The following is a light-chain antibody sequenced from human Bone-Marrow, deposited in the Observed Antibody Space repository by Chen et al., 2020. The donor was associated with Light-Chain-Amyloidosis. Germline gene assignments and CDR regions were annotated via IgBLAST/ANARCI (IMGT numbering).Light chain of an antibody. Sequence: DIVMTQSPDSLAVSLGERATINCKSSQSVLYNSNNKNYLAWYQQKPGQPPKLLIYWASTRESGVPDRFSGSGSGTDFTLTISSLQADDVAVYYCQQYYGIPRTFGQGTKVEIK. J-gene: IGKJ1*01. CDR3: QQYYGIPRT. CDR2: WAS. CDR1: QSVLYNSNNKNY. V-gene: IGKV4-1*01.